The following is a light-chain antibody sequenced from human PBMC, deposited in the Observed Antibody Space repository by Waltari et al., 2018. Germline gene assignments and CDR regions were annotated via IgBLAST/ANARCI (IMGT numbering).Light chain of an antibody. CDR3: FTVDDNSLRL. Sequence: SHKLTQPSSLPFSTAPPSRLPCSGDVSVKKFSRWFHQKPGQAPVLLMFRDSERPSGIPERFAGSSSGTTVTLTISGAQVEDEADYYCFTVDDNSLRLFGGETKLTV. CDR2: RDS. J-gene: IGLJ2*01. CDR1: VSVKKF. V-gene: IGLV3-27*01.